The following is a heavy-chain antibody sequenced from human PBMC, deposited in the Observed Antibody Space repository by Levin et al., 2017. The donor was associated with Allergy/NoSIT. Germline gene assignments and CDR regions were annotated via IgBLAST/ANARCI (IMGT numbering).Heavy chain of an antibody. CDR3: ARVSLGEFDY. Sequence: GESLKISCKASGYTFTSYYMHWVRQAPGQGLEWMGIINPSGGSTSYAQKFQGRVTMTRDTSTSTVYMELSSLRSEDTAVYYCARVSLGEFDYWGQGTLVTVSS. D-gene: IGHD5/OR15-5a*01. CDR2: INPSGGST. J-gene: IGHJ4*02. CDR1: GYTFTSYY. V-gene: IGHV1-46*03.